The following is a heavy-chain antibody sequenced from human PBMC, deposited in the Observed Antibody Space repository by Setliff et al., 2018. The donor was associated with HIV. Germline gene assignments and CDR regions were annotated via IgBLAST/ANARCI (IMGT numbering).Heavy chain of an antibody. CDR1: GGTFSSYA. Sequence: SVKVSCKASGGTFSSYAISWVRQAPGQGLKWMGGIIPILGIANYAQKFQGRVTITADKSTSTAYMELSSLRSEDTAVYYCARDRRTGYDILTGYSFDYWGQGTLVTVSS. D-gene: IGHD3-9*01. J-gene: IGHJ4*02. CDR2: IIPILGIA. V-gene: IGHV1-69*10. CDR3: ARDRRTGYDILTGYSFDY.